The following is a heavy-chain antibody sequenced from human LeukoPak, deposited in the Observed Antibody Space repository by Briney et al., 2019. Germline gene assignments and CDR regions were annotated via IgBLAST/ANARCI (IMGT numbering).Heavy chain of an antibody. J-gene: IGHJ3*02. V-gene: IGHV1-69*13. CDR2: IIPIFGTA. D-gene: IGHD2-15*01. CDR1: GYTFTGYY. Sequence: ASVKVSCKASGYTFTGYYMHWVRQAPGQGLEWMGGIIPIFGTANYAQKFQGRVTITADESTSTAYMELSSLRSEDTAVYYCARDLLRFGAFDIWGQGTMVTVSS. CDR3: ARDLLRFGAFDI.